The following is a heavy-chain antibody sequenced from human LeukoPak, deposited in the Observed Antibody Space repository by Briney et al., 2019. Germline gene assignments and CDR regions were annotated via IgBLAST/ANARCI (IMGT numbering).Heavy chain of an antibody. D-gene: IGHD6-19*01. V-gene: IGHV4-59*08. CDR3: ARIIAVAGTVQAFDI. CDR2: IYYSGST. Sequence: PSETPSLTCTVSGGSISSYYWSWIRQPPGKGLEWIGYIYYSGSTNYNPSLKSRVTISVDTSKNQFSLKLSSVTAADTAVYYCARIIAVAGTVQAFDIWGQGTMVTVSS. J-gene: IGHJ3*02. CDR1: GGSISSYY.